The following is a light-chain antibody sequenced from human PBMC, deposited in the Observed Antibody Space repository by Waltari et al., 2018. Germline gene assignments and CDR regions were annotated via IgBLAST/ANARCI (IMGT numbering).Light chain of an antibody. CDR2: VAS. V-gene: IGKV3-15*01. CDR3: QQYNRWPPLT. CDR1: QNIHDN. Sequence: EVLMTPSPATLSVSPGERVTLSCRASQNIHDNLAWYQQKPGQAPRLLIYVASTRATDIPARFRGSGSGTEFTLTINSLQSEDLGIYYCQQYNRWPPLTFGGGTKVEIK. J-gene: IGKJ4*01.